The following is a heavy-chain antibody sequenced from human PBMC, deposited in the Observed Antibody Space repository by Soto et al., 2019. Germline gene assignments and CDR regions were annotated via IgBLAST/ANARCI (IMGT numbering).Heavy chain of an antibody. V-gene: IGHV2-5*02. CDR3: AHIVVAGLGYYFDY. J-gene: IGHJ4*02. Sequence: QITLKESGPTLVKPTQTLTLTCTGSGFSLSSTRMALGWIRQPPGKALEWLALIYWDDDKRYSPFMKSRLTITKDTSKNQVVLTMSNMDPVDTARYYCAHIVVAGLGYYFDYGGQGTLVTVSS. D-gene: IGHD6-19*01. CDR1: GFSLSSTRMA. CDR2: IYWDDDK.